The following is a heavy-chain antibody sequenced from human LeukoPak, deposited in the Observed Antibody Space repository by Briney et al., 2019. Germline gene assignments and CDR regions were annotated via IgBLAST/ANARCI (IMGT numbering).Heavy chain of an antibody. Sequence: GASVKVSCKASGGTFSSYAISWVRQAPGQGLEWMGRIIPILGIANYAQKFQGRVTITADKSTSTAYMELSSLRSEDTAVYYCARMPRGYSYGLHFDYWGQGTLVTVSS. J-gene: IGHJ4*02. V-gene: IGHV1-69*04. CDR1: GGTFSSYA. CDR3: ARMPRGYSYGLHFDY. CDR2: IIPILGIA. D-gene: IGHD5-18*01.